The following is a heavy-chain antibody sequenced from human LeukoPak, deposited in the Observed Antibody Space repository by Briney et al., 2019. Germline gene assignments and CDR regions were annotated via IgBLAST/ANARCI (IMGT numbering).Heavy chain of an antibody. V-gene: IGHV3-21*01. CDR3: ARAYCSSTSCYTPDAFDI. CDR1: GFTFSSYS. D-gene: IGHD2-2*02. CDR2: ISSSSSYI. J-gene: IGHJ3*02. Sequence: KPGGSLRLSCAASGFTFSSYSMNWVRQAPGKGLEWVSSISSSSSYIYYADSVKGRLTISRDNAKNSLYLQMNSLRAEDTAVYYCARAYCSSTSCYTPDAFDIWGQGTMVTVSS.